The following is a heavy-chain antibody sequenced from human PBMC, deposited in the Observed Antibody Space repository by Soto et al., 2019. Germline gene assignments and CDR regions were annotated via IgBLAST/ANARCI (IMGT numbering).Heavy chain of an antibody. CDR1: GFTFSVYG. Sequence: EVQLLESGGGLVQPGGSLRLSCAASGFTFSVYGMTWVRQGPGKGLEWVPLISGNGGTAYYADSVEGRFTISRDNSKNTLYLQMNSLRAEDTAVYYCAKNPEEIVPGGADYWGQGTLVTVSS. J-gene: IGHJ4*02. CDR3: AKNPEEIVPGGADY. D-gene: IGHD2-15*01. CDR2: ISGNGGTA. V-gene: IGHV3-23*01.